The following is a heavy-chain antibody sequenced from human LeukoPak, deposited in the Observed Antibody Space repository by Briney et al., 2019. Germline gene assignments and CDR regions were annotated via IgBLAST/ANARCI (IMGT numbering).Heavy chain of an antibody. D-gene: IGHD3-22*01. CDR2: IYTSGNT. J-gene: IGHJ4*02. Sequence: PSETLSLTCTVSGGTISSYYWSWIRQPAGKGLEWIGRIYTSGNTNYNPSLKSRVTMSVDTSKNQFSLKLSSVTAADTAVYYCARNYYDNSGYKYAFDYWGQGTLVTVSS. CDR3: ARNYYDNSGYKYAFDY. CDR1: GGTISSYY. V-gene: IGHV4-4*07.